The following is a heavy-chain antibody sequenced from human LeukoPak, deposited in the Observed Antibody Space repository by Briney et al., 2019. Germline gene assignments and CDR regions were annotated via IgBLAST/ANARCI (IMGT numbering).Heavy chain of an antibody. Sequence: GGSLRLSWAASGFLFSGSALHWVRQASGKGLEWVGRIRSRANNYATAYAASVEGRFTISRDDSKNSAYLQMNSLKTEDTAVYHCAAEMEQWPEGYALDIWGQGTMITVSS. CDR2: IRSRANNYAT. CDR3: AAEMEQWPEGYALDI. D-gene: IGHD6-19*01. CDR1: GFLFSGSA. V-gene: IGHV3-73*01. J-gene: IGHJ3*02.